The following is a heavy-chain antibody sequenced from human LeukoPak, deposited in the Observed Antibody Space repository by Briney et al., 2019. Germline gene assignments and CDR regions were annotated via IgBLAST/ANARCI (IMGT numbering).Heavy chain of an antibody. V-gene: IGHV4-4*09. J-gene: IGHJ6*03. CDR2: IYTSGST. Sequence: PSETLSLTCTVSGGSISSYYWSWIRQPPGKGLEWIGYIYTSGSTNYNPSLKSRVTISVDTSKNQFSLKLSSVTAADTAVYYCARHGRAAAGTSYYYYYMDVWGKGTTVTVSS. CDR1: GGSISSYY. CDR3: ARHGRAAAGTSYYYYYMDV. D-gene: IGHD6-13*01.